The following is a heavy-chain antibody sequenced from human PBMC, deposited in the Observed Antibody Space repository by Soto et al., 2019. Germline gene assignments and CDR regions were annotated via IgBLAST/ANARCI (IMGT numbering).Heavy chain of an antibody. D-gene: IGHD6-19*01. Sequence: GSLRLSCTASGFTFGDYAMSWVRQAPGKGLEWVGFIRSKAYGGTTEYAASVKGRFTISRDDSKSIAYLQMNSLKTEDTAVYYCTRDAYSSGWYARPYYYYGMDVWGQGTTVTVSS. J-gene: IGHJ6*02. CDR1: GFTFGDYA. V-gene: IGHV3-49*04. CDR2: IRSKAYGGTT. CDR3: TRDAYSSGWYARPYYYYGMDV.